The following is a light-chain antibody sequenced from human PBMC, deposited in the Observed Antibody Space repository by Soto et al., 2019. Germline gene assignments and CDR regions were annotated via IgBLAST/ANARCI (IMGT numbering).Light chain of an antibody. V-gene: IGKV1-39*01. CDR3: QQRYSTPIT. CDR2: GAS. Sequence: DIQMTQSPSSLSASLGDRVTITFRASQSISDYLSWYQQKPGKAPKLLISGASTLQSGVPDRFSGSGSGTDFTLTISSLQPEDFATYYCQQRYSTPITFGQGTRLEIK. J-gene: IGKJ5*01. CDR1: QSISDY.